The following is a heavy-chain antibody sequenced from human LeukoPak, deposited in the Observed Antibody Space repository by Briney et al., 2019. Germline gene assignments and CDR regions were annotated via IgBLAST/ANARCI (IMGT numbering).Heavy chain of an antibody. D-gene: IGHD4-23*01. CDR3: AGYGGNFIDY. CDR2: IYYSGST. CDR1: GGSISSSSYY. J-gene: IGHJ4*02. Sequence: SETLSLTCTVSGGSISSSSYYWGWIRQPPGKGLEWIGSIYYSGSTYYNPSLKSRVTISEDTSKNQFSLKLSSVTAADTAVYYCAGYGGNFIDYWGQGTLVTVSS. V-gene: IGHV4-39*01.